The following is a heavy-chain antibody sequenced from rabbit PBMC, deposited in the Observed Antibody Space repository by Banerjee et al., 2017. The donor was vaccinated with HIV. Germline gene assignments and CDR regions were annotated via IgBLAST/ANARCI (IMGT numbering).Heavy chain of an antibody. CDR1: GSTLSRYY. Sequence: QEQLEESGGDLVKPEGSLTLTCTASGSTLSRYYICWVRQAPGKGLEWIACIGTSSGTTYYATWAKGRFTISKTSSTTVTLQMTSLTAADTATYFCARDLAGVIGWNFGLWGQGTLVTVS. J-gene: IGHJ4*01. CDR2: IGTSSGTT. CDR3: ARDLAGVIGWNFGL. D-gene: IGHD4-1*01. V-gene: IGHV1S45*01.